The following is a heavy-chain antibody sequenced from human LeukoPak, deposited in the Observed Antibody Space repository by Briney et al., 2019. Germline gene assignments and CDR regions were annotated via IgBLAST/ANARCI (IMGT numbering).Heavy chain of an antibody. CDR1: GCTISNYY. V-gene: IGHV4-59*08. J-gene: IGHJ4*02. CDR2: MCYSGGT. Sequence: SETLSLTCPVSGCTISNYYLSWIRQPPGKGLEWIGYMCYSGGTNYNPSLKSRVTISVDTSKNQFSLKLSSVTAADTAVYYCARHWETSCWYFDYWGQGTQVTVSS. CDR3: ARHWETSCWYFDY. D-gene: IGHD2-2*01.